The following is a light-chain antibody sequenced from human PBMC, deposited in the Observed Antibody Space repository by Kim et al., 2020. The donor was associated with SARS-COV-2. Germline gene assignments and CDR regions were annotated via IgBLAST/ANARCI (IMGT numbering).Light chain of an antibody. CDR1: QSLVHSDGNTY. Sequence: DVVMTQSPLSLPVTLGQPASISCRCSQSLVHSDGNTYLSWFQQRPGQSPRRLIYKASNRDSGVPDRFSGSGSGTDFTLKISRVEAEDVCVYYCMQSTQWPGTFGGGTKVDIK. CDR2: KAS. J-gene: IGKJ4*01. V-gene: IGKV2-30*02. CDR3: MQSTQWPGT.